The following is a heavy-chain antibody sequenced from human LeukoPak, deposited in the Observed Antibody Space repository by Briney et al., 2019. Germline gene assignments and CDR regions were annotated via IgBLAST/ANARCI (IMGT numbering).Heavy chain of an antibody. J-gene: IGHJ4*02. CDR1: GGSISSYY. D-gene: IGHD2-15*01. CDR2: ISSSSGTI. Sequence: ETLSLTCSVSGGSISSYYWNWIRQPPGKGLEWLSYISSSSGTIWYADSVKGRFTSSRGNAKNSLYLQMNSLRDEDTAVYYCATIRSNDGSLPIDYWGQGTLVTVSS. CDR3: ATIRSNDGSLPIDY. V-gene: IGHV3-48*02.